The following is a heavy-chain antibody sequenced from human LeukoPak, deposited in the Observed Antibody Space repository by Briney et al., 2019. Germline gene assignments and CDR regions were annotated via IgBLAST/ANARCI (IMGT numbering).Heavy chain of an antibody. J-gene: IGHJ3*02. CDR3: TRLFPNAYAAFDI. V-gene: IGHV3-72*01. CDR1: GFTFRNFC. Sequence: GGSLRLSCEASGFTFRNFCMEWVRQAPGKGLEWVARSKNKGNNCITEYAASVKGRFITSRDDSKNSLYLQINSLKTEDTAAYARTRLFPNAYAAFDIRGQGTMLTVSS. D-gene: IGHD3-16*01. CDR2: SKNKGNNCIT.